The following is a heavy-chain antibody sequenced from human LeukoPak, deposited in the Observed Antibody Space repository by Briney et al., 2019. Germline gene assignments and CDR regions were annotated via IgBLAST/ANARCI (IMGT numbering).Heavy chain of an antibody. V-gene: IGHV3-30*04. Sequence: GRSLRLSCAASGFTFSSYAMHWVRQAPGKGLEWVAVISYDGSNKYYADSVKGRFTISRDNSKNTLYLQMNSLRAEDTAVYYCARGPSGGNNLWMDYWGQGTLVTVSS. CDR3: ARGPSGGNNLWMDY. D-gene: IGHD1-20*01. CDR1: GFTFSSYA. J-gene: IGHJ4*02. CDR2: ISYDGSNK.